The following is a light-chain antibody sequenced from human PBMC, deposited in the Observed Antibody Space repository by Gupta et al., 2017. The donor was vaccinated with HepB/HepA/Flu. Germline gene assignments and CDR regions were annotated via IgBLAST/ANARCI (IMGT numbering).Light chain of an antibody. CDR1: QSISSY. CDR3: QQSNCSPFT. J-gene: IGKJ3*01. CDR2: AAS. Sequence: DIQMTQSPSSLSASVGDRVTITCRASQSISSYVNWYQQQPGKAPKLLIDAASSLQSGVPSRFSGSGSGTDFTLTISSLQHEYVATYYWQQSNCSPFTFGRGTKVDIK. V-gene: IGKV1-39*01.